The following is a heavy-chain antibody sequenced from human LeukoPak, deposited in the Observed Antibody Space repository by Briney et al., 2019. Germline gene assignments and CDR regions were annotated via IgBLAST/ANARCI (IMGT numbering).Heavy chain of an antibody. CDR1: GFTFSDYY. D-gene: IGHD1-26*01. CDR3: AGGYSGSYYGLDY. CDR2: ISSSGSTI. Sequence: PGGSLRLSCAASGFTFSDYYMSWIRQAPGKGLEWVSYISSSGSTIYYADSVKGRFTISRDNAKNSLYLQMNSLKAEDKAVYYCAGGYSGSYYGLDYWAQGPLVTVSS. J-gene: IGHJ4*02. V-gene: IGHV3-11*01.